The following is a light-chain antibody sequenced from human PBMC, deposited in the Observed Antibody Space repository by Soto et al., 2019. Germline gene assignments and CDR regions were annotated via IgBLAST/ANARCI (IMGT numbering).Light chain of an antibody. J-gene: IGKJ1*01. CDR3: QHNYSTPPT. V-gene: IGKV1-39*01. Sequence: DIQMTQSPSSLSASVGDIVSITCRASQTIGTNLNWYQQKPGKPPTVLIYAASTLQGGMPSRCSGGGSGTDFTLTISSLQPEDFATYFCQHNYSTPPTFGQGTRVENK. CDR2: AAS. CDR1: QTIGTN.